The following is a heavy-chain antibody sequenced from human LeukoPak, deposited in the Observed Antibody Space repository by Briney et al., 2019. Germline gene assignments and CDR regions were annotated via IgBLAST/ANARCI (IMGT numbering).Heavy chain of an antibody. D-gene: IGHD3-22*01. CDR1: GDSISSGGFH. CDR3: ARQPPYYYDSSGYYYGGYFDY. V-gene: IGHV4-30-4*08. CDR2: IYYSGST. J-gene: IGHJ4*02. Sequence: SQTLSLTCTVSGDSISSGGFHWSWIRQHPGKGLEWIGYIYYSGSTYYNPSLKSRVTISVDTSKNQFSLKLSSVTAADTAVYYCARQPPYYYDSSGYYYGGYFDYWGQGTLVTVSS.